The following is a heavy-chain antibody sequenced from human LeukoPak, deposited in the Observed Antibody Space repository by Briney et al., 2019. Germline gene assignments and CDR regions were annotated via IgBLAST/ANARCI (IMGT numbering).Heavy chain of an antibody. CDR2: ISSSSSYI. J-gene: IGHJ4*02. Sequence: PGGSLRLSCAASGFTFSSYSMNWVRQAPGKGLEWVSSISSSSSYIYYADSVKGRFTISRDNAKNSLYLQMNSLRAEDTAVYYCTRHFDGIVVVPAAMQQDVDYWGQGTLVTVSS. D-gene: IGHD2-2*01. V-gene: IGHV3-21*04. CDR1: GFTFSSYS. CDR3: TRHFDGIVVVPAAMQQDVDY.